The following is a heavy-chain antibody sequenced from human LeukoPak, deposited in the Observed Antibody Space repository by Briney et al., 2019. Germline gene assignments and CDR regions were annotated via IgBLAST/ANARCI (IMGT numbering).Heavy chain of an antibody. CDR1: GFIFNNYA. V-gene: IGHV3-53*01. D-gene: IGHD1-26*01. CDR2: IYSGGST. J-gene: IGHJ4*02. CDR3: ASMVGALDY. Sequence: GGSLRLSCAGSGFIFNNYAMHWVRQPPGKGLEWVSVIYSGGSTYYADSVKGRFTISRDNSKNTLYLQMNSLRAEDTAVYYCASMVGALDYWGQGTLVTVSS.